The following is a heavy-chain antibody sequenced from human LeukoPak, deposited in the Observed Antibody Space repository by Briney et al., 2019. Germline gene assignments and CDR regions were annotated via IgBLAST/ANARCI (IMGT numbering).Heavy chain of an antibody. CDR3: ARGHRSAVAGYYFDY. D-gene: IGHD6-19*01. CDR2: MNPNSGNT. J-gene: IGHJ4*02. CDR1: GYTFTGYY. V-gene: IGHV1-8*02. Sequence: AASVKVSCKASGYTFTGYYMHWVRQAPGQGLEWMGWMNPNSGNTGYAQKLQGRVTMTRNTSISTAYMELSSLRSEDTAVYYCARGHRSAVAGYYFDYWGQGTLVTVSS.